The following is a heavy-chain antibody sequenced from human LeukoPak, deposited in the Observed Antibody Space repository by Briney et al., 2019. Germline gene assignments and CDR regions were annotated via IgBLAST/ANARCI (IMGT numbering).Heavy chain of an antibody. V-gene: IGHV3-53*01. CDR3: ARDCGVTLAGCYFDY. Sequence: GGSLRLSCAASGFTVSSNYMSWVRQAPGKGLEWVSVIYSGGSTYYADSVKGRFTISRDNSKNTLYLQMNSLRAEDTAVYYCARDCGVTLAGCYFDYWGQGTLVTVSS. J-gene: IGHJ4*02. CDR2: IYSGGST. CDR1: GFTVSSNY. D-gene: IGHD2-8*01.